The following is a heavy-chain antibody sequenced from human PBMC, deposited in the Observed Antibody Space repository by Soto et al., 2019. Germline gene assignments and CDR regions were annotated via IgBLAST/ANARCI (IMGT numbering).Heavy chain of an antibody. CDR1: GGSISSYY. Sequence: SETLSLTCTVSGGSISSYYWSWIRQPPGKGLEWIGYIYYSGSTNYNPSLKSRVTISVDTSKNQFSLKLSSVTAADTAVYYCARARGPVDIVAYGMDVWGQGTTVTV. D-gene: IGHD5-12*01. CDR2: IYYSGST. J-gene: IGHJ6*02. V-gene: IGHV4-59*01. CDR3: ARARGPVDIVAYGMDV.